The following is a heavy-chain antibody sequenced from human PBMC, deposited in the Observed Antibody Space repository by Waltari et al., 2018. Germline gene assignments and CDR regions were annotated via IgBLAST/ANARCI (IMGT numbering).Heavy chain of an antibody. D-gene: IGHD6-19*01. CDR2: IYHSGST. Sequence: QVQLQESGPGLVKPSETLSLTCAVSGYSISSGYYWGWIRQHPGKGLEWIGSIYHSGSTYYNPSLKSRVTISVDTSKNQFSLKLSSVTAADTAVYYCARVGVATPYFDYWGQGTLVTVSS. V-gene: IGHV4-38-2*01. CDR3: ARVGVATPYFDY. J-gene: IGHJ4*02. CDR1: GYSISSGYY.